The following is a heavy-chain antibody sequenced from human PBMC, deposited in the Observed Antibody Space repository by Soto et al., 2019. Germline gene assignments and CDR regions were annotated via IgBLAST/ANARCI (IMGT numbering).Heavy chain of an antibody. Sequence: SVKVSCKASGGTFSSYAISWVRRARGQGLEWMGGIIPIFGTANYAQKFQGRVTITADESTSTAYMELSSLRSEDTAVYYCATSPLDYYDSSGYRPIFDYWGQGTLVTVSS. D-gene: IGHD3-22*01. V-gene: IGHV1-69*13. CDR2: IIPIFGTA. CDR3: ATSPLDYYDSSGYRPIFDY. CDR1: GGTFSSYA. J-gene: IGHJ4*02.